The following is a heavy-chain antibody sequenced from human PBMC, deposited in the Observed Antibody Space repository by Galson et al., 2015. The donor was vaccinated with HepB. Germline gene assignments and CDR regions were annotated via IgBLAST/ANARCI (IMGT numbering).Heavy chain of an antibody. D-gene: IGHD3-3*01. CDR2: INHSGST. CDR3: ARVVYYDFWNGFGP. J-gene: IGHJ5*02. V-gene: IGHV4-34*01. CDR1: GGSFSGYS. Sequence: SETLSLTCGVYGGSFSGYSWSWIRQSPGKGLEWIGEINHSGSTNYNPSLKSRVAISADTSKNRFSLKLNSVTAADTAVYYCARVVYYDFWNGFGPWGQGTLVTVSS.